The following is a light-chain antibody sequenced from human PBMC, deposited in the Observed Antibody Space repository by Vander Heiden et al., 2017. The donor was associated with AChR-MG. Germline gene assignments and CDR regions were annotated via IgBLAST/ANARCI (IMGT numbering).Light chain of an antibody. CDR3: SSHTSSSTLV. Sequence: QSALTQPASVSGSPGQSITIPCTGTSSDVGGYNYVSWYQQHPGKAPQLMIYDVSNRPSGVSNRFSGSKSGNTASLTISGLQAEDEAEYYCSSHTSSSTLVFGGGTKLTVL. CDR1: SSDVGGYNY. CDR2: DVS. J-gene: IGLJ2*01. V-gene: IGLV2-14*01.